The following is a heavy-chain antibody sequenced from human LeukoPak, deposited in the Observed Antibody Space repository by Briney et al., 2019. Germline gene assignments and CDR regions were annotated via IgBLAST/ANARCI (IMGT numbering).Heavy chain of an antibody. J-gene: IGHJ4*02. CDR3: AKLLVDLSPGGNYVFDL. D-gene: IGHD4-23*01. V-gene: IGHV3-23*01. CDR1: GFTFSEYA. CDR2: VTACGTVR. Sequence: GGSPRLSCAASGFTFSEYAMNWVRQAPGKGLEWLSGVTACGTVRYYADSVRGRFFASRDNSKSTLYLQMGSLRAEDTAFYYCAKLLVDLSPGGNYVFDLWGPGTLVTVSS.